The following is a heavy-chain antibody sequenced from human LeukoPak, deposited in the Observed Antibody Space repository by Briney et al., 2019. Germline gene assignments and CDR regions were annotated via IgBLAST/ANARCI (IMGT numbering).Heavy chain of an antibody. CDR1: GGSISSHY. CDR2: IYYSGST. CDR3: ASASIAARRFAFYI. J-gene: IGHJ3*02. D-gene: IGHD6-6*01. Sequence: SETLSLTCTASGGSISSHYWSWIRQPPGKGLEWIGYIYYSGSTNYNPSLKSRVTISVDTSKNQFSLKLSSVTAADTAVYYCASASIAARRFAFYIWGQGTMVTVSS. V-gene: IGHV4-59*11.